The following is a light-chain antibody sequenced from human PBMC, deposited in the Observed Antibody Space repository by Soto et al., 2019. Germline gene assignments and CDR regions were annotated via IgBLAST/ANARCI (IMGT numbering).Light chain of an antibody. CDR3: QQYDNWPWT. J-gene: IGKJ1*01. CDR2: DAS. Sequence: IVLTHSPATVSLSPGVTAXLSCTASQSISNSLAWYQQKPGQAPSLLIFDASKRATGIPARFSGSGSGTDFTLTITSLEPEDFAVYYCQQYDNWPWTFGQGTKVDIK. CDR1: QSISNS. V-gene: IGKV3-11*01.